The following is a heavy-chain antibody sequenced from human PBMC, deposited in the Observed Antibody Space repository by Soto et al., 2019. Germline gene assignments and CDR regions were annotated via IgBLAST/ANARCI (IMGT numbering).Heavy chain of an antibody. D-gene: IGHD3-3*02. Sequence: ASVKVSCKASGYTFTGYAMHCVRQAPGQRHEWMGWINAGNGNTKYSQKFQGRVTITRYTSASTAYMELSSLSSEDTPVYCCSRAMVVSINYYYNGMDVWGKGTTVTVSS. V-gene: IGHV1-3*01. CDR3: SRAMVVSINYYYNGMDV. CDR2: INAGNGNT. CDR1: GYTFTGYA. J-gene: IGHJ6*04.